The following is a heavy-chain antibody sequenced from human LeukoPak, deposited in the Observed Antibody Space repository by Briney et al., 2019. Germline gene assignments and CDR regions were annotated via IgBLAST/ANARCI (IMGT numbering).Heavy chain of an antibody. D-gene: IGHD3-9*01. J-gene: IGHJ3*02. V-gene: IGHV4-59*01. CDR3: ATHYDILTGAAFDI. CDR2: IYYSGST. Sequence: SETLSLTCTVSGGSISSYYWSWIRQPPGKGLEWIGSIYYSGSTNYNPSLKSRVTISVDTSNNQFSLKLSSVTAADSAVYYCATHYDILTGAAFDIWGQGTMVTVSS. CDR1: GGSISSYY.